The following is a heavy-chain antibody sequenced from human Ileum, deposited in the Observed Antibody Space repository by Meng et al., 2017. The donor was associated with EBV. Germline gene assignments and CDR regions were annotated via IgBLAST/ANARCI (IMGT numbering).Heavy chain of an antibody. J-gene: IGHJ4*02. CDR3: ARGGWSLDY. V-gene: IGHV4-59*08. Sequence: VQLQEAGPGLGKPSETLSLTCTVSGGSIRSYYWSWIRQPPGKGLEWIGYIYYSGSTNYNPSLKSRVTISVDTSKNQFSLNLSSVTAADTAVYYCARGGWSLDYWGQGTLVTVPS. CDR1: GGSIRSYY. D-gene: IGHD2-15*01. CDR2: IYYSGST.